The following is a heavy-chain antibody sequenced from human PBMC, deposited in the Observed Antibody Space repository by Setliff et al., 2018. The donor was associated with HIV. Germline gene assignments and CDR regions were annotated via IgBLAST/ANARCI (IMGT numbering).Heavy chain of an antibody. V-gene: IGHV5-51*01. CDR1: GHSFPNDW. Sequence: GESLKISCKDYGHSFPNDWIGWVRQMPGKGLEWVAIIFPGDAETRYSPSFEGRVTISADRSINTVYLQWSSLRASDTAVYYCTRHPLRPGIAGYFYFVDVWGTGTTVTVSS. J-gene: IGHJ6*03. D-gene: IGHD3-9*01. CDR3: TRHPLRPGIAGYFYFVDV. CDR2: IFPGDAET.